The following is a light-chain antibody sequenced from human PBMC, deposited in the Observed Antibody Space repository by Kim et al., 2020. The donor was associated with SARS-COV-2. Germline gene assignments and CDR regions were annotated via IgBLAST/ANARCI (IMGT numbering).Light chain of an antibody. J-gene: IGKJ2*01. CDR2: GAS. CDR3: KQKNKWMYT. Sequence: CVSPGERATLSGRASQRVGTYLACYQKHPGQAPRLVIYGASTTAAGVPASVSGSVSGTEFTLTITSLQPEDCAIYYCKQKNKWMYTFGQGPKLE. CDR1: QRVGTY. V-gene: IGKV3D-15*01.